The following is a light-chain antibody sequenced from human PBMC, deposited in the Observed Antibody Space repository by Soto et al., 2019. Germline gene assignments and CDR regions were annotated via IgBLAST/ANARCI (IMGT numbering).Light chain of an antibody. Sequence: DIQMTQSPSSLSASVGDTVIITCRASENLSNYLNWFRQRPGRAPELLIYFSSTLQIGVPSRFSGRGSVTDFTLSIASLQPEDLGTYFCQQTLFVPYTFGPGTKVDFK. CDR3: QQTLFVPYT. J-gene: IGKJ3*01. CDR2: FSS. CDR1: ENLSNY. V-gene: IGKV1-39*01.